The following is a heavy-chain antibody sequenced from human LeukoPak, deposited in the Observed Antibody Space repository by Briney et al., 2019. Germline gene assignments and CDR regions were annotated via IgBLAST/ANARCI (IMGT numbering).Heavy chain of an antibody. J-gene: IGHJ4*02. Sequence: GGSLRLSCAASGFTFSSYGMHWVRQAPGKGLEWVAFIRYDGSNKYYADSVKGRFTISRDNSKNTLYLQMNSLRAEDTAVYYCVRDRHYIGNREVRFPYWGQGALVTVSS. V-gene: IGHV3-30*02. CDR1: GFTFSSYG. CDR2: IRYDGSNK. CDR3: VRDRHYIGNREVRFPY. D-gene: IGHD3-10*01.